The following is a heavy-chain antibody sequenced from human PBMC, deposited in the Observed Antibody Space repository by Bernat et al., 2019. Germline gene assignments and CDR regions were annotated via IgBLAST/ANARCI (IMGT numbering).Heavy chain of an antibody. CDR1: GDTFTSYA. CDR2: INAGNGNT. V-gene: IGHV1-3*01. CDR3: ARTFSDYSSYYSMDV. Sequence: QVQLVQSGAEVKKPVASVKVSCKASGDTFTSYAMHWVRQAPGQRLEWMGWINAGNGNTKYSQKFQGRVTITRDTSASTAYMELSSLRSEDTAVYYCARTFSDYSSYYSMDVWRQGTTVTVSS. J-gene: IGHJ6*03. D-gene: IGHD4-11*01.